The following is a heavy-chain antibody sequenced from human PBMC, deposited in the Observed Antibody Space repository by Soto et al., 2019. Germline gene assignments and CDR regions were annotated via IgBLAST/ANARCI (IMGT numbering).Heavy chain of an antibody. D-gene: IGHD2-21*02. V-gene: IGHV4-30-4*08. J-gene: IGHJ6*02. CDR1: GGSISSDYFH. Sequence: SETLSLTCAVSGGSISSDYFHWTWIRQSPGKGLEWIGYIHYTGSIMYNPSFKSRLTMAVDTTKNQFSLQLTSVTAADTAVYFCAREDDGGDRDYYGLDVWGQGTTVTVSS. CDR2: IHYTGSI. CDR3: AREDDGGDRDYYGLDV.